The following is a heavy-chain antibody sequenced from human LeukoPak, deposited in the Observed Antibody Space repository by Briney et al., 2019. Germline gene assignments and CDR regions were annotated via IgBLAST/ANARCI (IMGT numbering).Heavy chain of an antibody. D-gene: IGHD3-10*01. CDR2: IYYSGST. Sequence: KSSQTLSLTCAVSGGSISSGGYSWSWIRQPPGKGLEWIGYIYYSGSTYYNPSLKSRVTISVDTSKNQFSLKLSSVTAADTAVYYCARQGLWFGELYRDAFDIWGQGTMVTVSS. J-gene: IGHJ3*02. CDR1: GGSISSGGYS. V-gene: IGHV4-30-4*07. CDR3: ARQGLWFGELYRDAFDI.